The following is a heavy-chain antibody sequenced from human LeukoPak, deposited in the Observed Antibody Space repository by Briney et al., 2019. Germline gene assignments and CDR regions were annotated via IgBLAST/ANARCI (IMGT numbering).Heavy chain of an antibody. CDR2: IIPIFGTA. D-gene: IGHD1-26*01. CDR3: ARENTSGSYRRINWFDP. V-gene: IGHV1-69*05. Sequence: ASVKVSFKASGGTFISYAISWVGQAPGKGREGVGGIIPIFGTANYAQRFQGRFTITTDDSTSTAYMELSSLRSEDTAVYYCARENTSGSYRRINWFDPWGQGTLVTVSS. J-gene: IGHJ5*02. CDR1: GGTFISYA.